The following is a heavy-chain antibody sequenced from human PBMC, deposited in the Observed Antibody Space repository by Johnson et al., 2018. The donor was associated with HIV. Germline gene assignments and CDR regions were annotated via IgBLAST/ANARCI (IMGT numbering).Heavy chain of an antibody. V-gene: IGHV3-15*01. CDR2: GTT. D-gene: IGHD1-26*01. CDR3: TTKGRYSGSYSPDAFDI. Sequence: GTTDYAAPVKGRFTISRDDSKNTLYLQMNSLKTEDTAVYYCTTKGRYSGSYSPDAFDIWGQGTMVTVSS. J-gene: IGHJ3*02.